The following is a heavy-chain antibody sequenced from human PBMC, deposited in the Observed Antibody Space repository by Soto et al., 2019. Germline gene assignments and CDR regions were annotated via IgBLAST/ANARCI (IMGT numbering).Heavy chain of an antibody. D-gene: IGHD5-12*01. CDR2: IYPGDSDT. CDR1: GDRIAGYW. Sequence: LRISCKVFGDRIAGYWVGWVLQMPGKGLEWMGIIYPGDSDTRYSPSFQGQVTISADKSISTAYLQWSSLKASDTAMYYCARLGGYDGAFDIWGQGTMVTVSS. CDR3: ARLGGYDGAFDI. V-gene: IGHV5-51*01. J-gene: IGHJ3*02.